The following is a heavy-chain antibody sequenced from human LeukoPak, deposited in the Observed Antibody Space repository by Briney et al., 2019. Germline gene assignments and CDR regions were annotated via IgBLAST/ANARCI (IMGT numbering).Heavy chain of an antibody. CDR2: FHPEDGET. Sequence: ASVKVSCKVSGYSLTDLSIHWVRQAPGKGLEWMGGFHPEDGETSFAQKFQGRVTVTEDTSTDTAYMELSSLRSQDTAVYYCATAGRYDFWSGHSYWGQGTLVTVSS. V-gene: IGHV1-24*01. D-gene: IGHD3-3*01. J-gene: IGHJ4*02. CDR1: GYSLTDLS. CDR3: ATAGRYDFWSGHSY.